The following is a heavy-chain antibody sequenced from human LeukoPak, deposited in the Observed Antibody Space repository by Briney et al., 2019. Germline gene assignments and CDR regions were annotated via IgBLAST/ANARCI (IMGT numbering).Heavy chain of an antibody. V-gene: IGHV4-34*01. CDR3: ASLTGMTYYYYYYMDV. CDR1: GGSFSGYD. J-gene: IGHJ6*03. D-gene: IGHD1-20*01. CDR2: INHSGST. Sequence: SETLSLTCAVYGGSFSGYDWSWIRQPPGKGLEWIGEINHSGSTNYNPSLKSRVTISVDTSKNQFSLKLTSVTAADTAVYYCASLTGMTYYYYYYMDVWGKGTTVTVSS.